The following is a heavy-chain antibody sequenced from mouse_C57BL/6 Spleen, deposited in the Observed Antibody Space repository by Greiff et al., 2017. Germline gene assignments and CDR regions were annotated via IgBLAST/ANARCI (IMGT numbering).Heavy chain of an antibody. V-gene: IGHV1-81*01. D-gene: IGHD1-1*01. CDR2: IYPRSGNT. Sequence: VQLQQSGAELARPGASVKLSCKASGYTFTSYGISWVKQRTGQGLEWIGEIYPRSGNTYYNEKFKGKATLTADKSSSTAYMELRSLTSEDSAVYFCARVGYYGSSSYYFDYWGQGTTLTVSS. CDR3: ARVGYYGSSSYYFDY. J-gene: IGHJ2*01. CDR1: GYTFTSYG.